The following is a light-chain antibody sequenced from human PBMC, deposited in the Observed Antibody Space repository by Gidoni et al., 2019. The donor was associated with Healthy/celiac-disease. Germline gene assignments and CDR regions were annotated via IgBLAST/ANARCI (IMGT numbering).Light chain of an antibody. CDR1: SSDGGGYNY. CDR2: EVS. Sequence: QSALTQPPSPSGSPGPSATIPGTGTSSDGGGYNYVSWSQQHPGKAPKPIIYEVSKRPSGVPDRFAGSKSGNTASLTVSGLQAEDEADYYCSSYAGSNNLGVFGGGTKLTVL. V-gene: IGLV2-8*01. J-gene: IGLJ2*01. CDR3: SSYAGSNNLGV.